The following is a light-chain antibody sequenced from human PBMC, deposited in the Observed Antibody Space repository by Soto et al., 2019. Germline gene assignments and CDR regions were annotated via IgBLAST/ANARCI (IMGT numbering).Light chain of an antibody. Sequence: QAVVTQPASVSGSPGQSITISCTGTSSDVGGYNYVSWYQQHPGKAPKLMIYGVSNRPSGVSDRFSGSKSGNTASLTISGLQAEDEADYYCSSYTNNNTRVFGGGTKLTVL. CDR3: SSYTNNNTRV. CDR2: GVS. CDR1: SSDVGGYNY. J-gene: IGLJ3*02. V-gene: IGLV2-14*01.